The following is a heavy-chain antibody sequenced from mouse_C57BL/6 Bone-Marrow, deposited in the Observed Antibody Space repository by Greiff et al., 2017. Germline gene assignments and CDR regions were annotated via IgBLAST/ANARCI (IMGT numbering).Heavy chain of an antibody. CDR2: IYPRSGNT. CDR1: GYTFTSYG. CDR3: ARHWGDY. V-gene: IGHV1-81*01. D-gene: IGHD4-1*01. J-gene: IGHJ2*01. Sequence: QVQLQQSGAELARPGASVKLSCKASGYTFTSYGISWVKQRPGQGLEWIGEIYPRSGNTYYNEKFKGKTTLTADKSSSTAYMELRSLTSEDSAVYFCARHWGDYWGQGTTLTVSS.